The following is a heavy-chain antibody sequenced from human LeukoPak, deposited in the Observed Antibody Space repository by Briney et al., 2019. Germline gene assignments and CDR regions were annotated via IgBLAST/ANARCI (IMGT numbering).Heavy chain of an antibody. CDR3: ARGLKFYDILTAYYTFPYFDY. D-gene: IGHD3-9*01. V-gene: IGHV4-59*01. CDR2: IYYSRST. J-gene: IGHJ4*02. Sequence: SETLSLTCTVSSGSLSSYYWTWIRQPPGKGLEWIGYIYYSRSTNYNPSLKSRVTISVDTSKNQYSLKLSSVTVADTAVYYCARGLKFYDILTAYYTFPYFDYWGQGALVTVSS. CDR1: SGSLSSYY.